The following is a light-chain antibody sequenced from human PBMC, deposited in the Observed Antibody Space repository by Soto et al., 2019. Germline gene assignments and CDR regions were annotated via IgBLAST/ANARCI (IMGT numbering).Light chain of an antibody. V-gene: IGLV1-44*01. J-gene: IGLJ3*02. CDR1: RYNIEVNA. CDR2: SNN. CDR3: ETWDDSLNGRV. Sequence: QAVVTQPPSVSGTTGQKVTVSCSGSRYNIEVNAVNWYQQVPGTAPKVLIYSNNQRPSGVPDRFSGSKSGTSASLAISGLQSEDEADYYCETWDDSLNGRVFGGGTKGDRP.